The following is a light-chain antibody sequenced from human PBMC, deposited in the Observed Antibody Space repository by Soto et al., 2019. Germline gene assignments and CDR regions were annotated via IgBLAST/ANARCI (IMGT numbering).Light chain of an antibody. Sequence: QSVLTQPASVSGSPGQSITISCTGTSXDVGRYNYVSWYQQYPGRAPKLIIYEVTNRPSGVSDRFSGSKSGNVASLTISGLQAADEADYCCGSYTSTYVRIFGTGTKVTVL. CDR2: EVT. V-gene: IGLV2-14*01. CDR3: GSYTSTYVRI. J-gene: IGLJ1*01. CDR1: SXDVGRYNY.